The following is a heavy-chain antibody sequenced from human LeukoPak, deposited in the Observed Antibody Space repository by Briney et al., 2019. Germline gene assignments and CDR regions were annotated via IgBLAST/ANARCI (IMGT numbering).Heavy chain of an antibody. CDR3: ASKYYYDSSGYEY. CDR2: INPNSGGT. D-gene: IGHD3-22*01. Sequence: ASVKVSCKASGYTFTGYYMHWVRQAPGQGLKWMGRINPNSGGTNYAQKFQGRVTMTRDTSISTAYMELSRLRYDDTAVYYCASKYYYDSSGYEYWGQGTLVTVSS. CDR1: GYTFTGYY. V-gene: IGHV1-2*06. J-gene: IGHJ4*02.